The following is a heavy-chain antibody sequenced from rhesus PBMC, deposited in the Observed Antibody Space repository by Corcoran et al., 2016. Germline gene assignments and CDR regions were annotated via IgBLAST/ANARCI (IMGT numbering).Heavy chain of an antibody. V-gene: IGHV3S5*01. CDR3: AKAWYSGSSYYYDY. D-gene: IGHD6-25*01. CDR1: GFTFSSYG. CDR2: INSGGGST. J-gene: IGHJ4*01. Sequence: EVQLVETGGGLVQPGGSLKLSCAASGFTFSSYGMSWVRQAPGKGLKLVLAINSGGGSTYNADAVQGRFTISRDNAKNTLSRKMNSLRAEDTAVYYCAKAWYSGSSYYYDYWGQGVLVTVSS.